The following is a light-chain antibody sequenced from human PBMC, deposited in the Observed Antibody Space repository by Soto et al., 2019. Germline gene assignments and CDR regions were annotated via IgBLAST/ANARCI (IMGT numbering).Light chain of an antibody. V-gene: IGKV3-20*01. J-gene: IGKJ2*01. Sequence: DIVLTQSPGTQSLSPGERATLSCRASQSVGSNYLAWYQQKPGQAPRLLIYAAFSRATGIPDRFSGSGSGTDFNLTITRLEPEDFAVYYCQHYGTTVYTFGQGTKLEIK. CDR1: QSVGSNY. CDR3: QHYGTTVYT. CDR2: AAF.